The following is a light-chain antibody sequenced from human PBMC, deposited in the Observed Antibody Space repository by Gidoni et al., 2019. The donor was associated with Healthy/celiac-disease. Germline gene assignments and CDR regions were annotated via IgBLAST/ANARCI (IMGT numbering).Light chain of an antibody. V-gene: IGKV1-39*01. CDR1: QSISSY. CDR2: AAS. Sequence: DSQMAQSPSSLSASVGDRVTITCRASQSISSYLNWYQQKPGKAPKLLIYAASSLQSGVPSRFSGSGSGTDFTLTISSLQPEDFATYYCQQSYSNASTFGGGTKVEIK. J-gene: IGKJ4*01. CDR3: QQSYSNAST.